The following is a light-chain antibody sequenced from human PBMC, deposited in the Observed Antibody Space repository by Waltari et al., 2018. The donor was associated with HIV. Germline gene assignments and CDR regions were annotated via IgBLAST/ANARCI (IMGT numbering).Light chain of an antibody. Sequence: QSALTQPAPVSGSPGQSITIPCTGTSSDVGGYYYVSWYQQQPGKAPKLMIYEVSNRPSGVSNRFSGSKSGNTAALTISGLQDEDEDDYYCSSYTSSSTLRVFGGGTKLTVL. CDR3: SSYTSSSTLRV. J-gene: IGLJ3*02. CDR1: SSDVGGYYY. V-gene: IGLV2-14*01. CDR2: EVS.